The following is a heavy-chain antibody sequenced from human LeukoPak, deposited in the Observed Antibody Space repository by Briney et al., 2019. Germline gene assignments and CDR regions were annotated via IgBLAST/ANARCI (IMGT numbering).Heavy chain of an antibody. D-gene: IGHD3-22*01. V-gene: IGHV1-2*02. CDR3: ARVFYYDSSGYGDDAFDI. J-gene: IGHJ3*02. CDR2: INPNSGGT. CDR1: GYTFTGYY. Sequence: ASMKVSCKASGYTFTGYYMHWVRQAPGQGLEWMGWINPNSGGTNYAQKFQGRVTMTRDTSISTAYMELSRLRSDDTAVYYCARVFYYDSSGYGDDAFDIWGQGTMVTVSS.